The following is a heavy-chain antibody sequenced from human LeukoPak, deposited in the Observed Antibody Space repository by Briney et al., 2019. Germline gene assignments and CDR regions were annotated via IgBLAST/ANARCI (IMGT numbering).Heavy chain of an antibody. CDR2: ISWDGGST. J-gene: IGHJ6*02. CDR1: GFTFDDYA. CDR3: AKNDIVVVPAAPRDSYYYYGMDV. D-gene: IGHD2-2*01. Sequence: GGSLRLSCAASGFTFDDYAMHWVRQAPGKGLEWVSLISWDGGSTYYADSVKGRFTISRDNSENSLYLQMNSLRAEDTALYYCAKNDIVVVPAAPRDSYYYYGMDVWGQGTTVTVSS. V-gene: IGHV3-43D*03.